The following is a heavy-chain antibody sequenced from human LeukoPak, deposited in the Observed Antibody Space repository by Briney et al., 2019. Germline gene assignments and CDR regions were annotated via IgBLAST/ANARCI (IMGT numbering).Heavy chain of an antibody. CDR1: GYTFTSYA. J-gene: IGHJ5*02. D-gene: IGHD3-10*01. V-gene: IGHV1-3*01. CDR3: ARDPITKVRGGQNWFDP. CDR2: INAGNGNT. Sequence: ASVKVSCKASGYTFTSYAMHWVRQAPGQRLEWMGWINAGNGNTKYSQKFQGRVTIARDTSASTAYMELSSLRSEDTAVYYCARDPITKVRGGQNWFDPWGQGTLATVSS.